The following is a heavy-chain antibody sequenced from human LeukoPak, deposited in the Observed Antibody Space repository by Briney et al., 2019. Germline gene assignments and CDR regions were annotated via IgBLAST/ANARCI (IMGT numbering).Heavy chain of an antibody. V-gene: IGHV4-59*01. D-gene: IGHD3-22*01. CDR3: ARSPYYYDSSGYYDY. CDR1: GGSISSYY. Sequence: SETLSLTCTVSGGSISSYYWSWLRQPPGKGLEWIGYIYYSGSTNYNPSLKSRVTISVDTSKIQFSLKLSSVTAADTAVYYCARSPYYYDSSGYYDYWGQGTLVTVSS. J-gene: IGHJ4*02. CDR2: IYYSGST.